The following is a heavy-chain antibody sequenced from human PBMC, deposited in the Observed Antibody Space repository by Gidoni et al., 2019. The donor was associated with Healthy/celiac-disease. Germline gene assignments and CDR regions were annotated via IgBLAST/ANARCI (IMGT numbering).Heavy chain of an antibody. CDR3: AKDLFLAAVGPPAFDI. D-gene: IGHD6-13*01. CDR2: ISLNSASI. J-gene: IGHJ3*02. CDR1: GFPFDDYA. V-gene: IGHV3-9*01. Sequence: VQLVESGGGLVQQGRSLRLSCAAAGFPFDDYALHWVRQAPGKGLECFSGISLNSASIGYADSVKGRFTISRDNAKNSLYLQMHSLRAEDTALYSCAKDLFLAAVGPPAFDIWGHVTMVTVSS.